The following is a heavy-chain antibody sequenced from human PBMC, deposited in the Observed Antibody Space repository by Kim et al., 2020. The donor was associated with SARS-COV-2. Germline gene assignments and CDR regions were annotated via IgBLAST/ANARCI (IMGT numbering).Heavy chain of an antibody. CDR2: INPSGGST. J-gene: IGHJ6*02. Sequence: ASVKVSCKASGYTFTSYYMHWVRQAPGQGLEWMGIINPSGGSTSYAQKFQGRVTMTRDTSTSTVYMELSSLRSEDTAVYYCVRCRDMITFGGVIAGMDVWGQGTTVTVSS. CDR3: VRCRDMITFGGVIAGMDV. CDR1: GYTFTSYY. V-gene: IGHV1-46*01. D-gene: IGHD3-16*01.